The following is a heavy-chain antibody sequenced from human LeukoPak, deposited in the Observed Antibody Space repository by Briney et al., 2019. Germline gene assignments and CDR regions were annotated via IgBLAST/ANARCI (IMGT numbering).Heavy chain of an antibody. D-gene: IGHD4-23*01. CDR2: ISSSSSYI. V-gene: IGHV3-21*01. CDR3: ASYGGNSAAFDI. CDR1: GFTFSSYS. J-gene: IGHJ3*02. Sequence: GGSLRLSCAASGFTFSSYSMNWVRQAPGKGLEWVSSISSSSSYIYYADSVKGRFTISRDNAKNSLYLQMNSLRAEDTAVYYCASYGGNSAAFDIWGQGTMVTVSS.